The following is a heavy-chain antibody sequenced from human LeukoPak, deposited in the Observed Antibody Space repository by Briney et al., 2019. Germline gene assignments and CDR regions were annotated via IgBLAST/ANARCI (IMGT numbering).Heavy chain of an antibody. CDR2: IYSGGST. D-gene: IGHD6-19*01. Sequence: GGSLRLSCAASGFTFSSYAMSWVRQAPGKGLEWVSVIYSGGSTHYAESVKGRFTISRDISKNTVYLQMNSLRAEDTAVYYCASQQWLVEGHFEHWGQGTLVTVSS. CDR3: ASQQWLVEGHFEH. J-gene: IGHJ4*02. V-gene: IGHV3-23*03. CDR1: GFTFSSYA.